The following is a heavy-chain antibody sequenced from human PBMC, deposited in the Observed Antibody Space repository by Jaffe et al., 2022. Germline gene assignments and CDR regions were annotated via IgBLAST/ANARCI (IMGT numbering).Heavy chain of an antibody. V-gene: IGHV1-69*05. J-gene: IGHJ4*01. D-gene: IGHD3-22*01. CDR1: GGNMNEYL. CDR2: IIPIFETS. Sequence: QVQLVQSGPEVEKPGSSVKVSCRASGGNMNEYLISWVRQAPGRGLEWLGGIIPIFETSTYAPKFQDRLTISTDESTNTAYMELRNLRSEDTAVYYCARGGYYFDSDESYFSFYHFDYWGHGTLVSVSS. CDR3: ARGGYYFDSDESYFSFYHFDY.